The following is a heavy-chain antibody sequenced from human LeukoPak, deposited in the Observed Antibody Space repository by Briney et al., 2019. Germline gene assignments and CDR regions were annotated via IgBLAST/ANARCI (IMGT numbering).Heavy chain of an antibody. CDR1: GYTLTELS. J-gene: IGHJ3*02. Sequence: RASVTVSCKVSGYTLTELSMHWVRQAPGTEREWMGGFDPAVGESIYAQKFQGRVTMTEDTSTDTAYMELSSLRSEDTAVYFCARALAGDVFDIWGQGTLVTVSS. V-gene: IGHV1-24*01. CDR3: ARALAGDVFDI. D-gene: IGHD2-15*01. CDR2: FDPAVGES.